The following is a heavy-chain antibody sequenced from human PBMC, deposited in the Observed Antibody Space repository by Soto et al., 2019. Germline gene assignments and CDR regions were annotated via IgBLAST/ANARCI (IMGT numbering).Heavy chain of an antibody. D-gene: IGHD3-9*01. V-gene: IGHV3-48*01. CDR1: GFTFSSYS. J-gene: IGHJ6*02. CDR3: ARDRSYYVILTGESYFYYGMDV. CDR2: ISSSSSTI. Sequence: EVQLVESGGGLVQPGGSLRLSCAASGFTFSSYSMNWVRQAPGKGLEWVSYISSSSSTIYYADSVKGRFTISRDNAKNSLYLRRTCLRAEDAAVYYCARDRSYYVILTGESYFYYGMDVWGQGTTVNVSS.